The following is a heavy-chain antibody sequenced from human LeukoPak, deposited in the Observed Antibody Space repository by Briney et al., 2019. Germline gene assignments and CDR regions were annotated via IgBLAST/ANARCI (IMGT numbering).Heavy chain of an antibody. CDR2: ISYDGSNK. CDR1: GFTFSSYG. D-gene: IGHD2-15*01. J-gene: IGHJ3*02. CDR3: AKGGGSWGIAFDI. Sequence: GGSLRLSCAASGFTFSSYGMHWVRQAPGKGLEWVAVISYDGSNKYYADSVKGRFTISRDNSKNTLYLQMSSLRAEDTAVYYCAKGGGSWGIAFDIWGQGTMVTVSS. V-gene: IGHV3-30*18.